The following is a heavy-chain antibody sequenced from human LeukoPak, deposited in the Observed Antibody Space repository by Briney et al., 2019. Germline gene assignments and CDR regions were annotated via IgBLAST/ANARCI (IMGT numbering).Heavy chain of an antibody. J-gene: IGHJ3*02. V-gene: IGHV4-30-2*01. CDR2: IYHSGST. Sequence: SETLSLTCAVSGGSISSGGYSWSWIRQPPGKGLEWIGYIYHSGSTYYNPSLKSRVTISVDRSKNQFSLKLSSVTAADTAVYYCARSYYYESSGYTLQDDAFDIWGQGTMVTVSS. D-gene: IGHD3-22*01. CDR3: ARSYYYESSGYTLQDDAFDI. CDR1: GGSISSGGYS.